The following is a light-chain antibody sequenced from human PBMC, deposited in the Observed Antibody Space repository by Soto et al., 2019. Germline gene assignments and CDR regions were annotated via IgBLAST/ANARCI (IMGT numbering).Light chain of an antibody. Sequence: EIVMPQPPATLSVSPGERATLSCRASQSISRNLAWYQQKPGQAPRLLIYGASTRATGIPARLSGSGSGTEFTLTISSLQSEDFAVYYCQQFHTWPPVTCGGGTKVDIK. J-gene: IGKJ4*01. CDR1: QSISRN. CDR2: GAS. CDR3: QQFHTWPPVT. V-gene: IGKV3-15*01.